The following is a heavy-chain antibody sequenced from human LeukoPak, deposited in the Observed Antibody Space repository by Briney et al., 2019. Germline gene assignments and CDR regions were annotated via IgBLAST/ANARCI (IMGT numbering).Heavy chain of an antibody. CDR3: ARWGNYFDL. Sequence: SETLSLTCAVYGGSFSGYYWIWIRQPPGKGLEWIGDINHSGHTNYSPSLKSRVTISVDTSKNQFSLKLSSVTAADTAVYYCARWGNYFDLWGHGTLVTVSS. CDR1: GGSFSGYY. CDR2: INHSGHT. D-gene: IGHD3-16*01. J-gene: IGHJ2*01. V-gene: IGHV4-34*01.